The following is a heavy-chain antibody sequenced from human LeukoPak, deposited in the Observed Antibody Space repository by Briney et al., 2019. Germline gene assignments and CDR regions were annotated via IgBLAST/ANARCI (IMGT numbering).Heavy chain of an antibody. CDR1: GGSISSSSYY. V-gene: IGHV4-39*01. CDR3: ARLDYGDYRGAFDI. D-gene: IGHD4-17*01. Sequence: SETLSLTXTVSGGSISSSSYYWGWIRQPPGKGLDWIGSIYYSGSTYYNPSLKSRVTISVDTSKNQFSLKLSSVTAADTAVYYCARLDYGDYRGAFDIWGQGTMVTVSS. J-gene: IGHJ3*02. CDR2: IYYSGST.